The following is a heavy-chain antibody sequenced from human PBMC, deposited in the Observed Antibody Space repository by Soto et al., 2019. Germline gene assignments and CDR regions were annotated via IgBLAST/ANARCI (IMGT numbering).Heavy chain of an antibody. J-gene: IGHJ4*02. Sequence: PGGSLRLSCAASGFTVSSNYMSWVRQAPEKGLEWVSVIFTGGTTSYADSVKGRFTISKDDSKNTLYLQMNSLRAEDTAVYYCVFPSSGKYYFDYWGQGALVTVSS. CDR1: GFTVSSNY. V-gene: IGHV3-53*01. CDR2: IFTGGTT. CDR3: VFPSSGKYYFDY. D-gene: IGHD3-22*01.